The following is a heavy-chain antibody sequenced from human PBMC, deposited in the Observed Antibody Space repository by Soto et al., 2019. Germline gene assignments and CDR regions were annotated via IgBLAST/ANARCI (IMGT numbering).Heavy chain of an antibody. CDR3: ARLGFPGAIHFDS. CDR1: GYNFTTFW. CDR2: IYPGDSET. Sequence: PGESLKISCKGSGYNFTTFWIGWVRQMPGKGLEWMGIIYPGDSETKYSPDFEGQVTISADRSTNTAYLQWRSLRASDTAMYYCARLGFPGAIHFDSWGLGTLVTVSS. J-gene: IGHJ4*02. V-gene: IGHV5-51*01.